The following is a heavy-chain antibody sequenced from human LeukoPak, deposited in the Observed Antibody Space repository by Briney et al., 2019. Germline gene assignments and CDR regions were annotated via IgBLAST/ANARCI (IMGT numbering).Heavy chain of an antibody. V-gene: IGHV1-2*02. CDR1: GYTFTGPF. Sequence: ASVKVSCKASGYTFTGPFMHWVRQAPGQGLEWMGWINSNTGGTKFAQKFQGRVTMTRDTSISTAYMELSRLRSDDTAVYYCARADPVGYWGQGTQATVSS. CDR3: ARADPVGY. J-gene: IGHJ4*02. CDR2: INSNTGGT.